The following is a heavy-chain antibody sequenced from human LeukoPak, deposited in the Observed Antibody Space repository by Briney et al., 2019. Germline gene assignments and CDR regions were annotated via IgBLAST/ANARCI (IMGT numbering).Heavy chain of an antibody. CDR3: ARDGIVGATTRGYFDY. D-gene: IGHD1-26*01. V-gene: IGHV1-46*01. CDR1: GYTFTSYY. J-gene: IGHJ4*02. CDR2: INPSGGST. Sequence: GASVKVSCNASGYTFTSYYMHWVRQAPGQGLEWMGIINPSGGSTSYAQKFQGRVTMTRDTSTSTVYMELSSLRSEDTAVYYCARDGIVGATTRGYFDYWGQGTLVTVSS.